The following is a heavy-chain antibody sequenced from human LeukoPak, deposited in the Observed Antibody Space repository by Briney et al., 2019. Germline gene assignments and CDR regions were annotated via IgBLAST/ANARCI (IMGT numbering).Heavy chain of an antibody. Sequence: SETLSLTCTVSGGSISNSYWSWIRQPAGKGLEWIGRIYTSGSTNYNPSLKSRVTMSVDTSKSQFSLRVTSVTAADTAVYYCAGGSGSIPSWGQGTLVTVSS. CDR3: AGGSGSIPS. CDR2: IYTSGST. D-gene: IGHD3-10*01. V-gene: IGHV4-4*07. J-gene: IGHJ4*02. CDR1: GGSISNSY.